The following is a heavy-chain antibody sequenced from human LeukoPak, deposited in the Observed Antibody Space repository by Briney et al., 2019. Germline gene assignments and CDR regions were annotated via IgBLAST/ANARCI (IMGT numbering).Heavy chain of an antibody. CDR2: ISGSGGST. J-gene: IGHJ5*02. V-gene: IGHV3-23*01. CDR1: GFTFSSYA. CDR3: AKAGLYCSGGSCYDWFDP. D-gene: IGHD2-15*01. Sequence: TGGSLRLSCAASGFTFSSYAMSWVRQAPGKGREWVSAISGSGGSTYYADSVKGRFTISRDNSKNTLYLQMNSLRAEDTAVYYCAKAGLYCSGGSCYDWFDPWGQGTLVTVSS.